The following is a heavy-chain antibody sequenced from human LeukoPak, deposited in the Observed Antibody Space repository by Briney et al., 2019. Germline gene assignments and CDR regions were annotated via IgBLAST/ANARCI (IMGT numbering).Heavy chain of an antibody. CDR2: ISYDGSNK. J-gene: IGHJ4*02. Sequence: PGGSLRLSCAASGFTFSSYAMHWVRRAPGKGLEWVAVISYDGSNKYYADSVKGRFTISRDNSKNTLYLQMNSLRAEDTAVYYCARDPPKDSYYFDYWGQGTLVTVSS. CDR1: GFTFSSYA. CDR3: ARDPPKDSYYFDY. V-gene: IGHV3-30-3*01. D-gene: IGHD4-11*01.